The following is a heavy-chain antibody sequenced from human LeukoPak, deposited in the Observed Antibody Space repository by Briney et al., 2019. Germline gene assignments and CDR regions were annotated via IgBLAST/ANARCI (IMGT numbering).Heavy chain of an antibody. D-gene: IGHD5/OR15-5a*01. CDR1: GGSINSGSYY. CDR3: ASCLHCRYFDL. J-gene: IGHJ2*01. V-gene: IGHV4-61*02. CDR2: IYTSGST. Sequence: SQTLSLTCTVSGGSINSGSYYWSWIRQPAGKGLEWIGRIYTSGSTNYNPSLKSRVTISVDTSKNQFSLKLSSVTAADTAVYYCASCLHCRYFDLWGRGTLVTVSS.